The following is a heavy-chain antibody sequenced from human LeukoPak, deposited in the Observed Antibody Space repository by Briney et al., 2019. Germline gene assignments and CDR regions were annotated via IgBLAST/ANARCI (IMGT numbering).Heavy chain of an antibody. Sequence: ASVKVSCKASGYSFTSYGITWVRRAPGQGLEWMGWITTYNGKTNYAQNFQTRVTMTTDTSTNTAYMELRSLRSDDTAVYYCARGINYDLLTGYSEGFDCWGQGTPVTVSS. V-gene: IGHV1-18*01. D-gene: IGHD3-9*01. CDR2: ITTYNGKT. CDR3: ARGINYDLLTGYSEGFDC. J-gene: IGHJ4*02. CDR1: GYSFTSYG.